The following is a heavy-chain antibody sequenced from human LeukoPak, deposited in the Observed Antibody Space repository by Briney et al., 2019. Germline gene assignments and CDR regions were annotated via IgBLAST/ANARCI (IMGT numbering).Heavy chain of an antibody. D-gene: IGHD5-24*01. CDR3: ARRSYNSPFRY. CDR1: GYSISSGYY. CDR2: IYHSGST. Sequence: SETLSLTCTVSGYSISSGYYWGWLRQPPGKGLEWIGSIYHSGSTYYNPSLKSRVTISVDTSKNQFSPKLSSVTAADTAVYYCARRSYNSPFRYWGQGTPVTVSS. V-gene: IGHV4-38-2*02. J-gene: IGHJ4*02.